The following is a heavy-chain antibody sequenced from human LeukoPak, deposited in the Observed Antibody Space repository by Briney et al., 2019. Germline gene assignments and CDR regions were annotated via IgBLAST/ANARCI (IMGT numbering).Heavy chain of an antibody. CDR2: ISAYNGNT. CDR3: ARDFTTYCTNGVCSDRNWFDP. Sequence: ASVKVSCKASGYTFTSYGISWVRQAPGQGLEWMGWISAYNGNTNYAQKLQGRVTMTTDTSTSTAYMELSRLRSDDTAVYYCARDFTTYCTNGVCSDRNWFDPWGQGTLVTVSS. V-gene: IGHV1-18*01. J-gene: IGHJ5*02. CDR1: GYTFTSYG. D-gene: IGHD2-8*01.